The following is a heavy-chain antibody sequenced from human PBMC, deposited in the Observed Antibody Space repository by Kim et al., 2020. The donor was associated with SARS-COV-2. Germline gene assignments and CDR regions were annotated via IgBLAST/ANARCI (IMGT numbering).Heavy chain of an antibody. CDR1: GFTFSSCW. V-gene: IGHV3-7*03. D-gene: IGHD4-17*01. CDR2: IKVDGSDK. CDR3: ATDGAYANYVRY. J-gene: IGHJ4*02. Sequence: GGSLRLSCAASGFTFSSCWMSWVRQAPGKGLEWLANIKVDGSDKYYVDSVKGRFTISRDNAKNSLYLQMNSLRAEDTAMYYCATDGAYANYVRYWGQGTLVTVSS.